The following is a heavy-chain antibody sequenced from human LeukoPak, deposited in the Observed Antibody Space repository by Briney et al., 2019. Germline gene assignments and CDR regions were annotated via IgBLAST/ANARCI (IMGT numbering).Heavy chain of an antibody. D-gene: IGHD2-15*01. J-gene: IGHJ6*02. Sequence: GESLMISCAGAGYSVTSYWIGWGRPTPGGGMEWMGIIFYGDTDTSSRPSLQGLATISAAKTITTSYLQRSSLNASDTAMYYCGRLKYCSGGSCDHYYYGMDVWGQGTPVTVSS. CDR1: GYSVTSYW. CDR2: IFYGDTDT. CDR3: GRLKYCSGGSCDHYYYGMDV. V-gene: IGHV5-51*01.